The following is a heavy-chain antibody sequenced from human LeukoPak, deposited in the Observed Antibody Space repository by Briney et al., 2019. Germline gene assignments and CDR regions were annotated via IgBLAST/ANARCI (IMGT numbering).Heavy chain of an antibody. J-gene: IGHJ4*02. CDR3: ARHPSLYGSGNYYDYDY. D-gene: IGHD3-10*01. CDR2: IYYSGST. Sequence: SETLSLTCTVSGGSISSSSYYWGWIRQPPGKGLEWIGSIYYSGSTYYNPSLKSRVTISVDTSKNQFSLKLSSVTAADTAVYYCARHPSLYGSGNYYDYDYWGQGTLVTVSS. V-gene: IGHV4-39*01. CDR1: GGSISSSSYY.